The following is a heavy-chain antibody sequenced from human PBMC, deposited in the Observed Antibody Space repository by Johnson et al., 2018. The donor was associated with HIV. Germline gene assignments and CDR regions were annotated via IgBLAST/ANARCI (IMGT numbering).Heavy chain of an antibody. CDR3: AKDQASSLNAFDI. Sequence: VQLVESGGGLVQSGRSLRLSCEASGFTFSNYDMHWVRQAPRKGLEWVALIRYHGNNKYYVDSVKGRFTVSRDNSKNTLYLQMNSLRAEDTAVYYCAKDQASSLNAFDIWCQGTMVTVSS. CDR2: IRYHGNNK. J-gene: IGHJ3*02. D-gene: IGHD2-2*01. V-gene: IGHV3-33*06. CDR1: GFTFSNYD.